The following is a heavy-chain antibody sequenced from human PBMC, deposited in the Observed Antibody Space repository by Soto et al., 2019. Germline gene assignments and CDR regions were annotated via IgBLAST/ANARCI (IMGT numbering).Heavy chain of an antibody. CDR3: ARTSITIFGVVTTSPPYYYGMDV. D-gene: IGHD3-3*01. J-gene: IGHJ6*02. V-gene: IGHV1-69*13. Sequence: SVKVSCKASGGTFSIYAISCVLQSPLQGLDWMGGIIPIFGTANYAQKFQGRVTITADESTSTAYMELSSLRSEDTAVYYCARTSITIFGVVTTSPPYYYGMDVWGQGTTVTVSS. CDR2: IIPIFGTA. CDR1: GGTFSIYA.